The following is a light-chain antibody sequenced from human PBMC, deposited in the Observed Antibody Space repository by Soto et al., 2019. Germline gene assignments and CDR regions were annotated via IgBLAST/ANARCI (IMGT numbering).Light chain of an antibody. V-gene: IGKV3-20*01. CDR1: QSVDSRY. Sequence: EIVLTQSPGTLSLSPGERATLSCRASQSVDSRYLAWYQQKPGQAPRLLIYGASSRATGIPDRFSGSXSGXXXTLTISRLEPEDFAVYYCQHYGSSPPFTFGPGTKVGLK. CDR3: QHYGSSPPFT. J-gene: IGKJ3*01. CDR2: GAS.